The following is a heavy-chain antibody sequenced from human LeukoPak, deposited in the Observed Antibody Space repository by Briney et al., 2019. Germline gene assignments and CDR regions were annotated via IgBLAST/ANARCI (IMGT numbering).Heavy chain of an antibody. D-gene: IGHD6-13*01. J-gene: IGHJ6*02. V-gene: IGHV3-9*01. CDR2: ISWNSGSI. CDR3: ARDSIAAAGTDYYYGMDV. Sequence: PGRSLRLSCAASGFTFDDYAMHWVRQAPGKGLEWVSGISWNSGSIGYADSVKGRFTISRDNAKNSLYLQMNSLRAEDTAVYYCARDSIAAAGTDYYYGMDVWGQGTTVTVSS. CDR1: GFTFDDYA.